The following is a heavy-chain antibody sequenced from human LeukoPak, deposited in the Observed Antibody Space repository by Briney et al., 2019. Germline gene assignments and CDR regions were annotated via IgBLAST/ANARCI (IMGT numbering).Heavy chain of an antibody. V-gene: IGHV4-34*01. D-gene: IGHD5-18*01. Sequence: PSETLSLTCSVYGGSFSNYYWSWIRQPPGKGLEWIGEINHSGSTNYNPSLKSRVTISVDTSKNQFSLKLSSVTAADTAVYYCARVSRRERGYSYAYRGEYFDYWGQGTLVTVSS. CDR1: GGSFSNYY. CDR2: INHSGST. J-gene: IGHJ4*02. CDR3: ARVSRRERGYSYAYRGEYFDY.